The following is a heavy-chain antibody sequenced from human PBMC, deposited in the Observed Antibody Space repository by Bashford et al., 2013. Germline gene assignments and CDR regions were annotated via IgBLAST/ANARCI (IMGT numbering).Heavy chain of an antibody. Sequence: GESLKISCKTSGYSFSNHWIAWVRQTPGKGLEWMGSIYPGDSDTKYSPSFQGQVTISADKSISTAYLQWSSLKASDTAMYYCARTGKLSSGWYWFRPWGQGTLVTVSS. J-gene: IGHJ5*02. V-gene: IGHV5-51*01. CDR1: GYSFSNHW. CDR3: ARTGKLSSGWYWFRP. D-gene: IGHD6-19*01. CDR2: IYPGDSDT.